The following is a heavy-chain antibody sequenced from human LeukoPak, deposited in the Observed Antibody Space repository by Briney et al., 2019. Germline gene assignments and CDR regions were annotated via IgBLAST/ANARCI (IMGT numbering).Heavy chain of an antibody. V-gene: IGHV3-30-3*02. CDR3: AKWMVRRDFWSGAFDI. CDR2: ISYDGSNK. D-gene: IGHD3-3*01. J-gene: IGHJ3*02. CDR1: GFTFSSYA. Sequence: PGGSLRLSCAASGFTFSSYAMHWVRQAPGKGLEWVAVISYDGSNKYYADSVKGRFTISRDNSKNTLFLQMNSLRGEDTAIYYCAKWMVRRDFWSGAFDIWGQGTMVTV.